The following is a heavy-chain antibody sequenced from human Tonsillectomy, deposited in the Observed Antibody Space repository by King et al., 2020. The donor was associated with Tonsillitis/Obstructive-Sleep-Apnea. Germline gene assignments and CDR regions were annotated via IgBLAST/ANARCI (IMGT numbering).Heavy chain of an antibody. D-gene: IGHD4-17*01. CDR1: GFTFSSYS. Sequence: VQLVESGGGLVQPGGSLRLSCAASGFTFSSYSMNWVRQAPGKGLEWVSYISSSSTIYYADSVKGRFTISRDNAKNSLYLQMNSLRDEDTAVYYCARVWKDGDYEVYWGQGTLVTVSS. J-gene: IGHJ4*02. V-gene: IGHV3-48*02. CDR3: ARVWKDGDYEVY. CDR2: ISSSSTI.